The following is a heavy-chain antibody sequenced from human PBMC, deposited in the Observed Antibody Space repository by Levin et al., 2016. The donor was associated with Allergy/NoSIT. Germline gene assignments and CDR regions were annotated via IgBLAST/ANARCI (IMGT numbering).Heavy chain of an antibody. J-gene: IGHJ4*02. Sequence: GESLKISCAASGFTFSSYAMSWVRQAPGKGLEWVSAISGSGGSTYYADSVKGRFTISRDNSKNTLYLQMNSLRAEDTAVYYCATRLIGEWTPFDYWGQGTLVTVSS. CDR1: GFTFSSYA. V-gene: IGHV3-23*01. CDR3: ATRLIGEWTPFDY. D-gene: IGHD3-10*01. CDR2: ISGSGGST.